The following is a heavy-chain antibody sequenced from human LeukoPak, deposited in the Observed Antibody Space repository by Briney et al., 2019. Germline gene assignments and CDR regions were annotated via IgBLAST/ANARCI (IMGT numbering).Heavy chain of an antibody. D-gene: IGHD6-6*01. CDR2: INHSGST. J-gene: IGHJ6*03. CDR3: ARGIAARHYYYYYMDV. Sequence: MPSETLSLTCAVCGGSFSGYYWSWIRQPPGKGLEWIGEINHSGSTNYNPSLKSRVTISVDTSKNQFSLKLSSVTAADTAVYYCARGIAARHYYYYYMDVWGKGTTVTVSS. CDR1: GGSFSGYY. V-gene: IGHV4-34*01.